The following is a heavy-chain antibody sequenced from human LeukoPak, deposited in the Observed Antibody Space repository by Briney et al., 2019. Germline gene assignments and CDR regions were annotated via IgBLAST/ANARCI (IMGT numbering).Heavy chain of an antibody. Sequence: ASVKVSCQASGYTFATNAIHWVRQAPGQRLEWMGWINAGNGNTKYSQKFQGRVTITRDTSASTAYMELSSLRSEDMAVYYCARSTRGAYDVWGKGTTVTVSS. J-gene: IGHJ6*04. D-gene: IGHD1-26*01. CDR2: INAGNGNT. V-gene: IGHV1-3*03. CDR1: GYTFATNA. CDR3: ARSTRGAYDV.